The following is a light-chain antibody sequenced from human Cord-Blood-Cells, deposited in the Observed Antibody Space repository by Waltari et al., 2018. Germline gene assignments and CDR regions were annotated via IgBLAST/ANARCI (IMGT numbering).Light chain of an antibody. CDR3: QSYDSSNQV. CDR2: EDN. V-gene: IGLV6-57*01. Sequence: NFMLTQPHSVSESPGQTVTISCTRTTGRIASNSVQWYQQRPGSSPTTVIYEDNQRPSGVPDRYSGSIDSSSNSSSLTISGLKTEDEADYYCQSYDSSNQVFGGGTKLTVL. CDR1: TGRIASNS. J-gene: IGLJ3*02.